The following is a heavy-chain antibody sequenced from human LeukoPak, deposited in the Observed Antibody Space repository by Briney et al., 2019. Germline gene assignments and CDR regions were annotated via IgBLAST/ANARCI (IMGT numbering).Heavy chain of an antibody. Sequence: ASVKVSCKASGYTFTGYYMHWVRQAPGQGLEWMGWINPNSGDTNYAQKFQGRVTMTRDTSISTVYMELRRLRYDDTAAYYCARGPLEYCSGGTCYSGRNWFDPWGQGTLVTVSS. CDR3: ARGPLEYCSGGTCYSGRNWFDP. V-gene: IGHV1-2*02. J-gene: IGHJ5*02. D-gene: IGHD2-15*01. CDR2: INPNSGDT. CDR1: GYTFTGYY.